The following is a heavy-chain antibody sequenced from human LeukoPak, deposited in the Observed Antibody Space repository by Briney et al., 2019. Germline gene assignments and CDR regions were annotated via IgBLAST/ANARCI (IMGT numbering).Heavy chain of an antibody. CDR2: IYYSGST. CDR3: ATQIAVAGPFDY. V-gene: IGHV4-39*01. D-gene: IGHD6-19*01. Sequence: PSEPLSLTCTVSGCSISSSSYYWGWSRQPPGKGLEWIGSIYYSGSTYYNPSLKSRVTISVDTSKNQFSLKLSSVTAADTAVYYCATQIAVAGPFDYWGQGTLVTVSS. CDR1: GCSISSSSYY. J-gene: IGHJ4*02.